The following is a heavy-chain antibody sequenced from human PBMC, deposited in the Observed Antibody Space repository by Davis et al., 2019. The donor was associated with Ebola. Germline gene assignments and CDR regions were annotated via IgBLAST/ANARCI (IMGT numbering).Heavy chain of an antibody. J-gene: IGHJ4*02. Sequence: ASVKVSCKASDYTFSSFAMSWVRQAPGKGLEWMGWNSASSGVTSYAQKFQDRVTLTTDTSTNTAYMELRSLRSDDTAVYYCARDLGYSGPWYLDFWGQGTPVTVSS. CDR3: ARDLGYSGPWYLDF. D-gene: IGHD5-12*01. CDR2: NSASSGVT. CDR1: DYTFSSFA. V-gene: IGHV1-18*01.